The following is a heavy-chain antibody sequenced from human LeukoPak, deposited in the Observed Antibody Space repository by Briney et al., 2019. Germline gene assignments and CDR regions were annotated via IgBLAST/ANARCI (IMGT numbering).Heavy chain of an antibody. CDR3: AREAEDTASPDL. D-gene: IGHD5-18*01. CDR1: GGSISSYY. Sequence: SETLSLTCTVSGGSISSYYWSWIRQPPGKGLEWIGYIYYSGSTNYNPSLKSRVTISVDTSKNQFSLKLSSVTAADTAVYYCAREAEDTASPDLWGQGNLVTVSS. J-gene: IGHJ4*02. CDR2: IYYSGST. V-gene: IGHV4-59*01.